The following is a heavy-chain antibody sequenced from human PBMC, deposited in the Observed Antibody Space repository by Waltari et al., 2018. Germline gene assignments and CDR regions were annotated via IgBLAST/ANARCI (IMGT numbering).Heavy chain of an antibody. V-gene: IGHV3-30*04. CDR3: ARDLPYNWNVYFDY. CDR1: GLTFRRYA. D-gene: IGHD1-1*01. Sequence: VQLVEPGGGVVQPGRSPRLSSAPSGLTFRRYAMHWVRQAPGKGLEWVAVISYEGSNKYYIDSVKGRFTISRDNSKNTLYLQMNSLRADDTAVYYCARDLPYNWNVYFDYWGQGTLVTVSS. CDR2: ISYEGSNK. J-gene: IGHJ4*02.